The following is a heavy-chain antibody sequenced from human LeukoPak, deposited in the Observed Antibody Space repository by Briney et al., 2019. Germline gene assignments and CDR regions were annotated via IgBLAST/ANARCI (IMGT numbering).Heavy chain of an antibody. CDR2: VDPEDGET. D-gene: IGHD6-19*01. CDR3: ATGSPYSSGRDY. CDR1: GYTFTDYY. V-gene: IGHV1-69-2*01. J-gene: IGHJ4*02. Sequence: GASVKVSCKVSGYTFTDYYMHWVQQAPGKGREWMGLVDPEDGETIYAEKFQGRVTITADTSTDTAYMELSSLRSEDTAVYYCATGSPYSSGRDYWGQGTLVTVSS.